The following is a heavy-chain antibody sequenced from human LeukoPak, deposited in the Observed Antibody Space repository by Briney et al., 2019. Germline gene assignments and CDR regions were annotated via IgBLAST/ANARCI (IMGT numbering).Heavy chain of an antibody. D-gene: IGHD3-22*01. CDR2: IYYRGST. J-gene: IGHJ1*01. Sequence: PSETLSLTCTISGDSISSSSYYWGWIRQPPGKGLEWLGDIYYRGSTYYSPSLKSRVSISIDTSNNQFSLTLNSVTAADTALYFCARRRYYDSTGYLDWGQGTLVTVSS. CDR1: GDSISSSSYY. CDR3: ARRRYYDSTGYLD. V-gene: IGHV4-39*01.